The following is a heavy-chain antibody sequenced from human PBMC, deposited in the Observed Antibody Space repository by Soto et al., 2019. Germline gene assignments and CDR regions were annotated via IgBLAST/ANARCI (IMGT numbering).Heavy chain of an antibody. CDR1: GFTFSFYA. CDR3: AKDRDIVALPSAISWAFDA. V-gene: IGHV3-23*01. D-gene: IGHD2-2*01. Sequence: GGSLRLSCAASGFTFSFYAMTWVRQAPGKGLEWVSAISGSGGVTSYADSVKGRFTISRDNSKNTLSLHMNSLRAEDTAVYYCAKDRDIVALPSAISWAFDAWGQGTVVTVSS. J-gene: IGHJ3*01. CDR2: ISGSGGVT.